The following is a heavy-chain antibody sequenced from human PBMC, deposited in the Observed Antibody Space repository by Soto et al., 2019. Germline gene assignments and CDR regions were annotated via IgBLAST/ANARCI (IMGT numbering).Heavy chain of an antibody. CDR3: ARRSYEGDDY. CDR1: GFTFSSYA. CDR2: ISYDGSNK. D-gene: IGHD3-16*01. V-gene: IGHV3-30-3*01. Sequence: GGSLRLSCAASGFTFSSYAMHWVRQAPGKGLEWVAVISYDGSNKYYADSVKGRFTISRDNSKNTLYLQMNSLRAEDTAVYYCARRSYEGDDYWGQGTLVTVSS. J-gene: IGHJ4*02.